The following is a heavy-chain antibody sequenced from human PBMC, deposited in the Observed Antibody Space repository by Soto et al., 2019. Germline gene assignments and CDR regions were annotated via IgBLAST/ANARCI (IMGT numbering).Heavy chain of an antibody. J-gene: IGHJ4*02. CDR2: IFSNDEK. V-gene: IGHV2-26*01. CDR3: ARLPEVAVAGLIDYFDY. CDR1: GFSLSNARMG. Sequence: QVTLKESGPVLVKPTEPLTLTCTVSGFSLSNARMGVSWIRQPPGKALEWLAHIFSNDEKSYSTSLKSRLTISKDTSKSQVVLTMTNMDPVDTATYYCARLPEVAVAGLIDYFDYWGQGTLVTVSS. D-gene: IGHD6-19*01.